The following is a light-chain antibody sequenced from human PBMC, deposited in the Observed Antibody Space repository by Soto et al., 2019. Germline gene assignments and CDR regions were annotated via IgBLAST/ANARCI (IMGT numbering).Light chain of an antibody. Sequence: QSVLTQPPSVSGALGQRVTISCSGGSSNIGAGYDVHWYQQLPGTAPKLLIYGNSSEPSRVPDRFSGSKSGTSVSLAITGLQAEYEADYYCQSYNSSLSGCVFGTGTKLTVL. J-gene: IGLJ1*01. CDR3: QSYNSSLSGCV. V-gene: IGLV1-40*01. CDR1: SSNIGAGYD. CDR2: GNS.